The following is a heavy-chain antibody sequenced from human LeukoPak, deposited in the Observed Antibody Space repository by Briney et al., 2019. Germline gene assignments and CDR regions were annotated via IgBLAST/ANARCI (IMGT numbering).Heavy chain of an antibody. V-gene: IGHV3-66*01. J-gene: IGHJ3*02. Sequence: PGGSLRLSCAASGFTVSSNYMSWVRQAPGRGLEWVSVIYSGGSTYYADSVKGRFTISRDNSKNTLYLQMNSLRAEDTAVYYCARCYYVHDAFDIWGQGTMVTVSS. D-gene: IGHD3-10*02. CDR3: ARCYYVHDAFDI. CDR2: IYSGGST. CDR1: GFTVSSNY.